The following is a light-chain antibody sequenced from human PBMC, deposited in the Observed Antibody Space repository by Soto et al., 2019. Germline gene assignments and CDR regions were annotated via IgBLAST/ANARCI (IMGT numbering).Light chain of an antibody. CDR3: PQYNNWMWT. J-gene: IGKJ1*01. Sequence: EIVMTQCPSTLSVSPVGRATLSCRPSQSISDTLAWYQQKPGQAPRLLIHGASTRATGFPAKLSGSGSGTDLTLPVSSPQSEDVEVYYWPQYNNWMWTVRKGTKVDIK. CDR1: QSISDT. V-gene: IGKV3-15*01. CDR2: GAS.